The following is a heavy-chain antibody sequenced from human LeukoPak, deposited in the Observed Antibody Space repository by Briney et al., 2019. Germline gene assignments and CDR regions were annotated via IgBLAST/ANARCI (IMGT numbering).Heavy chain of an antibody. CDR1: GGTFSSYV. CDR2: IIPIFGTA. J-gene: IGHJ3*02. V-gene: IGHV1-69*05. Sequence: GSSVTVSFKASGGTFSSYVMSWVRQAPGQGLEWMGGIIPIFGTANYAQKFQGRVTITTDESTSTAYMELSSLRSEDTAVYYCARGFRILNAFDIWGQGTMVTVSS. CDR3: ARGFRILNAFDI. D-gene: IGHD2-15*01.